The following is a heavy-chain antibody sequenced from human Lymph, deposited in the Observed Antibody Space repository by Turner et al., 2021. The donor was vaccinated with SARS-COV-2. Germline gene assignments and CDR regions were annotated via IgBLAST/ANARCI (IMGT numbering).Heavy chain of an antibody. V-gene: IGHV3-21*01. CDR1: GFTFSTYS. CDR3: ARDIPTTADYFDY. CDR2: ISSSSSYI. D-gene: IGHD4-17*01. Sequence: VQLVESGGGLVKPGGSRRLSCAGSGFTFSTYSMNWVRQAPGKGLKGITSISSSSSYIYDADSVKGRFTISRDDAKNSLYLQRNSLRAEDTAVYYCARDIPTTADYFDYWGQGTLVTVSS. J-gene: IGHJ4*02.